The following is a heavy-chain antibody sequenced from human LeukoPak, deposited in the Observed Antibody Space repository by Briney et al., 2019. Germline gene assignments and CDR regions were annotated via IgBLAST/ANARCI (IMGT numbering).Heavy chain of an antibody. CDR3: ARDMKAAGLNPNAFDI. CDR2: INSDGSST. CDR1: GFTFSSYW. V-gene: IGHV3-74*01. J-gene: IGHJ3*02. Sequence: GGSLRLSCAASGFTFSSYWMYWVRQAPGKGLVWVSRINSDGSSTSYADSVKGRFTISRDNAKNTLYLQMNSLRAEDTAVYYCARDMKAAGLNPNAFDIWGQGTMVTVSS. D-gene: IGHD6-13*01.